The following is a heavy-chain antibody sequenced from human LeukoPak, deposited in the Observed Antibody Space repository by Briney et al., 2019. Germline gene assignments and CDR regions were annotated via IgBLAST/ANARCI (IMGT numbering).Heavy chain of an antibody. CDR3: ARVGFGGRAAIRPFVN. J-gene: IGHJ4*02. CDR1: GFTFSSYS. Sequence: PGGSLRLSCAASGFTFSSYSMNWVRQAPGKGLEWVSSISSSSSYIYYADSVKGRFTISRDNAKNSLYLQMNRLRAEDTAVYYCARVGFGGRAAIRPFVNWGQGTLVTVSS. CDR2: ISSSSSYI. V-gene: IGHV3-21*01. D-gene: IGHD2-2*02.